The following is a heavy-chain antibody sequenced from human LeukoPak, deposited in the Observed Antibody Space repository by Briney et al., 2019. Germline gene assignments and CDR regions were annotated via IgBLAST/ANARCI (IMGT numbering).Heavy chain of an antibody. D-gene: IGHD3-16*02. CDR1: GFTFSSYA. Sequence: GGSLRLSCAASGFTFSSYAMSWVRQAPGKGLEWVSAISGSGGSTYYADSVKGRFTISRDNSKNTLYLQMNSLRAEDTAVYYCAKDNDAMITFGGVIADCWGQGTLVTVSS. V-gene: IGHV3-23*01. J-gene: IGHJ4*02. CDR3: AKDNDAMITFGGVIADC. CDR2: ISGSGGST.